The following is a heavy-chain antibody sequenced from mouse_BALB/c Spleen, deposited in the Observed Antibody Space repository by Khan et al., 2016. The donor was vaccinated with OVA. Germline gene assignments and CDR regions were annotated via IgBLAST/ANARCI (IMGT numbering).Heavy chain of an antibody. CDR2: ISSGSTYT. J-gene: IGHJ1*01. Sequence: EVELVESGGGLVRPGGSMKLSCAASGFSFTSYTMSWVRQTPEKRLEWVATISSGSTYTHYPDSVKGRFTISRDNAKNTLYLQMSSLKSEDTAMYYCTRDGNYAHWYFDVWGAGTTVTVSS. CDR1: GFSFTSYT. D-gene: IGHD2-1*01. V-gene: IGHV5-6-4*01. CDR3: TRDGNYAHWYFDV.